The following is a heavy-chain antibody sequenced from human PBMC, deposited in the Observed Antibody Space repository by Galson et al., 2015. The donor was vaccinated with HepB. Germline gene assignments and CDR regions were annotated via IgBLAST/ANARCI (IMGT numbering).Heavy chain of an antibody. D-gene: IGHD3-9*01. J-gene: IGHJ4*02. CDR2: INPNSGGT. Sequence: SVKVSCKASGYTFTGYYMHWVRQAPGQGLEWMGWINPNSGGTNYAQKFQGRVTMTRDTSISTAYMELSGLRSDDTAVYYCAADMYYDILTGYSPPGRWGQGTLVTVSS. CDR1: GYTFTGYY. CDR3: AADMYYDILTGYSPPGR. V-gene: IGHV1-2*02.